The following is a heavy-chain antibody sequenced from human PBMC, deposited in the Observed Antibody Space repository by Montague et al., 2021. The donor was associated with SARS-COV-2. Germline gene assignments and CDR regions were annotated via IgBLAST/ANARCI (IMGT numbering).Heavy chain of an antibody. J-gene: IGHJ4*02. V-gene: IGHV4-39*07. CDR3: ARDIPPQKSDCGGAFDY. Sequence: SETLSLTCIVSDDSISSSSYYWGWIRQPPGKGLEYIGSIYYSGSAYYNPSLKSRVTISIDTSKNQFSLKLNSVTAADTAVYYCARDIPPQKSDCGGAFDYWGQGTLVTVSS. D-gene: IGHD2-21*01. CDR2: IYYSGSA. CDR1: DDSISSSSYY.